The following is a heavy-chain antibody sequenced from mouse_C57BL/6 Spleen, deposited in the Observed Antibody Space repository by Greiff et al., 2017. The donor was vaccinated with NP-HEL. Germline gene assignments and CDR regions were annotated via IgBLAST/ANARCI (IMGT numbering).Heavy chain of an antibody. V-gene: IGHV14-3*01. CDR1: GFNIKNTY. CDR2: IDPAHGNT. Sequence: EVQLQQSVAELVRPGASVKLSCTASGFNIKNTYMHWVKQRPEQGLAWIGRIDPAHGNTKYAPKFQGKATLTADTSSNTAYLQLSSLTSEDTAIYYCARLGQLRLLPYAMDYWGQGTSVTVSS. J-gene: IGHJ4*01. CDR3: ARLGQLRLLPYAMDY. D-gene: IGHD3-2*02.